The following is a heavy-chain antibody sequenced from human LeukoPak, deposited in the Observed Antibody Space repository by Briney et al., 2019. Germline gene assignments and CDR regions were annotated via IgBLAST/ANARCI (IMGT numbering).Heavy chain of an antibody. Sequence: GGSLRLSCAASGFTFSSYAMSWVRQAPGKGLEWVSAISGSGGSTYYADSVKGRFTISRDNSKNTLYLQMNSLRAEDTAVYYCAKDLNSSSWPAWFDPWGQGTLVTVSS. D-gene: IGHD6-13*01. CDR2: ISGSGGST. J-gene: IGHJ5*02. V-gene: IGHV3-23*01. CDR1: GFTFSSYA. CDR3: AKDLNSSSWPAWFDP.